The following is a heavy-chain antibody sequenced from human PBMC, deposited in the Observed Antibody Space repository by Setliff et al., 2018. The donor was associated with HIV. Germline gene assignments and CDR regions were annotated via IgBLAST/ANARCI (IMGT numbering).Heavy chain of an antibody. J-gene: IGHJ4*02. CDR1: GFSIENFD. Sequence: GGSLRLSCTVVGFSIENFDMHWVRQAPGKGLEWVSLLWRDEVGEYYADSVKGRFSISRDRSRNTVSLQMSSLRPDDTARYFCTNDRSSWAFDYWGQGTVVTVSS. CDR2: LWRDEVGE. CDR3: TNDRSSWAFDY. V-gene: IGHV3-33*03. D-gene: IGHD6-13*01.